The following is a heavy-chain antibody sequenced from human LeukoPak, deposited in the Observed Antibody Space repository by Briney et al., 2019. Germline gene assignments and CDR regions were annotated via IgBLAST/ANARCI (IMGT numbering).Heavy chain of an antibody. V-gene: IGHV5-51*01. CDR2: IYPGDSDI. Sequence: GESLKISCRSSGYSFPTYWIAWVRQMPGKGLEWMGGIYPGDSDIRYSPSFQGQVTFSADKSISTAYLQWSSLRASDTAMYFCARRAYCGGDCYSDIWGQGTMIIVSS. J-gene: IGHJ3*02. CDR1: GYSFPTYW. CDR3: ARRAYCGGDCYSDI. D-gene: IGHD2-21*02.